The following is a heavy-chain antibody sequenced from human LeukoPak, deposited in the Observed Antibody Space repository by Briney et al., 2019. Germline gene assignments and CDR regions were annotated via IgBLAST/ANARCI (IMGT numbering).Heavy chain of an antibody. D-gene: IGHD6-19*01. CDR2: ISYDGSNK. CDR3: ARDPYSSGPLFRGVVGGPREDV. V-gene: IGHV3-30*03. J-gene: IGHJ6*02. Sequence: GGSLRLSCAASGFTFSSYGMHWVRQAPGKGLEWVAVISYDGSNKYYADSVKGRFTISRDSSKNTLYLQMNSLRAEDTAVYYCARDPYSSGPLFRGVVGGPREDVWGQGTTVTVSS. CDR1: GFTFSSYG.